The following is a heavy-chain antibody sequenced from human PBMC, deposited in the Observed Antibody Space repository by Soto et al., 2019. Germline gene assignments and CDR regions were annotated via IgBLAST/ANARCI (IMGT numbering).Heavy chain of an antibody. CDR2: ISGSGDST. CDR1: GFTFSSYA. J-gene: IGHJ6*02. Sequence: GGSLRLSCAASGFTFSSYAMSWVRQAPGKGLEWVSAISGSGDSTYYADSVKGRFSNSMDNSKNTLYLQMNSMSAEDTAVYYCAKVGGSSLPRYYYYYGMDVWGQGTTVTVSS. D-gene: IGHD1-26*01. V-gene: IGHV3-23*01. CDR3: AKVGGSSLPRYYYYYGMDV.